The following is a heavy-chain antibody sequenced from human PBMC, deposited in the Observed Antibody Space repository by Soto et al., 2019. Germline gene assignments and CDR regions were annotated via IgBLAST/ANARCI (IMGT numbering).Heavy chain of an antibody. CDR3: ARVLPLRGGSRT. V-gene: IGHV1-69*02. CDR1: GGTFSSYT. J-gene: IGHJ1*01. CDR2: IIPILGIA. Sequence: GASVKVSCKASGGTFSSYTISWVRQAPGQGLEWMGRIIPILGIANYAQKFQGRVTITADKSTSTAYMELSSLRSEDTAVYYCARVLPLRGGSRTGGPATLVTVSP. D-gene: IGHD2-15*01.